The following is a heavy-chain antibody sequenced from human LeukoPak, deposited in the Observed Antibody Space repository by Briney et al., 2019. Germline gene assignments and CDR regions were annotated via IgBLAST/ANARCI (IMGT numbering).Heavy chain of an antibody. V-gene: IGHV3-7*01. CDR1: GFTFSYYW. CDR2: IKQDGSEK. Sequence: GGSLRLSCAASGFTFSYYWMSWVRQAPGKGLEWVANIKQDGSEKYYVDSVKGRFTISRDNAKNSLYLLMNSLRAEDTAVYYCARGTWAFDIWGQGTMVTVSS. J-gene: IGHJ3*02. CDR3: ARGTWAFDI.